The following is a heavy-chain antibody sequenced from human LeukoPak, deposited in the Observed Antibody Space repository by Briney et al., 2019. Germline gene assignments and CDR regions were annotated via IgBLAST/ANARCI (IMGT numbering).Heavy chain of an antibody. D-gene: IGHD3-16*02. CDR1: GSTFTRHY. CDR3: ARGPPTYDYVWGSYRYTLLYYFDY. CDR2: INPNSGGT. J-gene: IGHJ4*02. Sequence: GASVKVSCKTSGSTFTRHYMHWVRQAPGQGLEWMGWINPNSGGTNYAQKFQGRVTMTRDTSISTAYMELSRLRSDDTAVYYCARGPPTYDYVWGSYRYTLLYYFDYWGQGTLVTVSS. V-gene: IGHV1-2*02.